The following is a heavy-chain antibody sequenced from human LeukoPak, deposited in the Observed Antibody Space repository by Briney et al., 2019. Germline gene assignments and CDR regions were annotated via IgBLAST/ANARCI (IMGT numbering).Heavy chain of an antibody. Sequence: PSETLSLTCAVYGGSFSGYYWSWIRQPPGKGLEWIGEINHSGSTNYNPSLKSRVAISVDTSKNQFSLKLSSVTAADTAVYYCARGDILTGSVPLAYWGQGTLVTVSS. CDR2: INHSGST. J-gene: IGHJ4*02. CDR3: ARGDILTGSVPLAY. V-gene: IGHV4-34*01. CDR1: GGSFSGYY. D-gene: IGHD3-9*01.